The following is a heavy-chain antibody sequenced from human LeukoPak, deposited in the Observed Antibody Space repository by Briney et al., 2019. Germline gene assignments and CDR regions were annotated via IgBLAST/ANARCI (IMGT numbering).Heavy chain of an antibody. D-gene: IGHD1-1*01. Sequence: PSDTLSLTCSVWIGSFRSYYWRWIRQPRGKGLEWGVDIYYSRSNNYNPSLKSRVTISVDTSINQFSLRMNSVTAADTAVYYCARGQEWPPTTWGQGTLVTVSS. CDR2: IYYSRSN. CDR1: IGSFRSYY. V-gene: IGHV4-59*07. CDR3: ARGQEWPPTT. J-gene: IGHJ4*02.